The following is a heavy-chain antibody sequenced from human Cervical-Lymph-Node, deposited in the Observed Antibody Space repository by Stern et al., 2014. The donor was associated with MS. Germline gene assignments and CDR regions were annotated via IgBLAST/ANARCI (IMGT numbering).Heavy chain of an antibody. J-gene: IGHJ5*02. D-gene: IGHD1-26*01. V-gene: IGHV1-2*06. CDR3: ARGGGTYGSWFDP. Sequence: QVQLMQSGAEVKKPGASMKVSCKASGYTFTDYFIHWVRQAPGQGLEWMGRFNPDSAGTSYAQKFQGRVTMTRDTSITAAYMELSSLIYDDTAMYYCARGGGTYGSWFDPWGQGTLVTVSS. CDR1: GYTFTDYF. CDR2: FNPDSAGT.